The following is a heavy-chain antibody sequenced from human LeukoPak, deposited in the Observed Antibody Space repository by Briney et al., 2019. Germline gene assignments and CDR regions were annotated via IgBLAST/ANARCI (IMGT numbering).Heavy chain of an antibody. CDR2: IYYSGST. J-gene: IGHJ4*02. CDR3: ARGYSNFDY. D-gene: IGHD4-11*01. Sequence: SETLSLTCTVSGGSISSGGYYWSWIRQPPGTGLEWIGYIYYSGSTNYNPSLKSRVTISVDTSKNQFSLKLSSVTAADTAVYYCARGYSNFDYWGQGTLVTVSS. CDR1: GGSISSGGYY. V-gene: IGHV4-61*08.